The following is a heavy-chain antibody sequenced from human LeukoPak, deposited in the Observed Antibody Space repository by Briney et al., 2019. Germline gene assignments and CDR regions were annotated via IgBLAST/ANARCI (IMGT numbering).Heavy chain of an antibody. Sequence: GGSLRLSCAASGFTFSTYTMNWVRQAPGKGLEWVSSIIRSGTYIYYADSVKGRFTISRDNAKNSLYLQMNSLSAEDTAVYYCARDPSPRDGFEYWGQGTLVTVSS. CDR2: IIRSGTYI. J-gene: IGHJ4*02. D-gene: IGHD5-24*01. V-gene: IGHV3-21*01. CDR3: ARDPSPRDGFEY. CDR1: GFTFSTYT.